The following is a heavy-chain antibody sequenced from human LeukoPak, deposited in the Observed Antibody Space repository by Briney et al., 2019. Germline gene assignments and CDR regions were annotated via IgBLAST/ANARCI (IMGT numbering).Heavy chain of an antibody. CDR3: ARVVPRRYYDQPSNKFDP. V-gene: IGHV3-23*01. CDR2: TSGGGGNT. D-gene: IGHD3-22*01. CDR1: GFTFRSYV. J-gene: IGHJ5*02. Sequence: GGSLRLSCAASGFTFRSYVMSWVRQAPGKGLEWISSTSGGGGNTYYADFVKGRFTISRDNSNNTLDLQMNSLRAEDTAIYYCARVVPRRYYDQPSNKFDPWGQGTLVTVSS.